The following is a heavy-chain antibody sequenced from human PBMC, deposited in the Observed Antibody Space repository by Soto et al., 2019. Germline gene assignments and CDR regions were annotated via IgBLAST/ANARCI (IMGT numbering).Heavy chain of an antibody. J-gene: IGHJ4*02. V-gene: IGHV3-15*07. CDR3: FTWGGQK. CDR1: GFTFSNAG. Sequence: EVQLVESGGGLVKPGGSLSLSCAASGFTFSNAGWNGVGQAQGKGLEWVGRIKSKSDGGTTDYAAPVKGRFTISRDDSKNTLYLQMNSLKTEDTAVYYCFTWGGQKWGQGTLVTVSS. D-gene: IGHD3-16*01. CDR2: IKSKSDGGTT.